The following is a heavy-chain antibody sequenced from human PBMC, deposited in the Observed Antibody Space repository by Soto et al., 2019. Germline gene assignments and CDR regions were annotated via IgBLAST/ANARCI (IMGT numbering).Heavy chain of an antibody. CDR2: ITQSGHAT. D-gene: IGHD5-12*01. CDR1: GFTFSDYY. J-gene: IGHJ4*02. V-gene: IGHV3-11*04. Sequence: QVQLVESGGDLVKPGGSLRLSCAASGFTFSDYYMSWIRQTPGKGLEWVSYITQSGHATQYADSVRGRFTISRDNKKNSLYLQMNSLRVEDTAVYYCARAIRGYGAYGGYLGQGALVTVSS. CDR3: ARAIRGYGAYGGY.